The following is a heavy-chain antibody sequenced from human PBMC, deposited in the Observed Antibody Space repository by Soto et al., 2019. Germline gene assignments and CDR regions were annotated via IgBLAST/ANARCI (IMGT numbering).Heavy chain of an antibody. V-gene: IGHV3-74*01. CDR2: INSDGRST. CDR3: AREEGAAFYYDGMDV. J-gene: IGHJ6*02. CDR1: GFTFSLSW. Sequence: GGSLRLSCAASGFTFSLSWMHWVRQGPGNRPVWVSRINSDGRSTSYADSVKGRFTISRDNAKNTLYLHMNSLRAEDTAVYYCAREEGAAFYYDGMDVWGQGTTVTVSS.